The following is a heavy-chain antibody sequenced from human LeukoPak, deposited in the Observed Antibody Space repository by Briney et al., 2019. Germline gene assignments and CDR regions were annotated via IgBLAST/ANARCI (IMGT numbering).Heavy chain of an antibody. J-gene: IGHJ6*02. V-gene: IGHV4-39*01. CDR3: ARVADYDSSGYYSYYYGMDV. D-gene: IGHD3-22*01. CDR2: IYNSGST. CDR1: GGSISSISYY. Sequence: SETLSLTCTVSGGSISSISYYWGWIRQPPGKGLEWIGSIYNSGSTYYSPSLKSRDTISVDTSKNQFSLKLSSVTAADTAVYYCARVADYDSSGYYSYYYGMDVWGQGTTVTVSS.